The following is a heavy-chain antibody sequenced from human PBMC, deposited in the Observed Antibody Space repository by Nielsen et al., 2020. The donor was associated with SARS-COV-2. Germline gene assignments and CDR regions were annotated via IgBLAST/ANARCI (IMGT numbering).Heavy chain of an antibody. CDR1: GGTFSSYA. CDR2: IIPIFGTP. D-gene: IGHD4-17*01. J-gene: IGHJ4*02. CDR3: AADYGDYGGVY. Sequence: SVKVSCKASGGTFSSYAISWVRQAPGQGLGWMGGIIPIFGTPNYAQKFQGRVTITADESTSTAYMELSSLRSEDTAVYYCAADYGDYGGVYWGQGTLVTVSS. V-gene: IGHV1-69*13.